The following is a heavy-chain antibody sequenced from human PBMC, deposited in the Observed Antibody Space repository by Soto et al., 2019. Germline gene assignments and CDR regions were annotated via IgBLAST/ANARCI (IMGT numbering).Heavy chain of an antibody. Sequence: QVQLVQSGAEVKKPGASMKVSCKASGYTFTNYYIYWVRQAPGQGLEWMGWIYPTDDDTNYAQKFQGRVTMTRDTSISTAYMELSRLSSDDTAVYYCASGRDRGSSESSFDYWGQGTLVTVSS. CDR1: GYTFTNYY. CDR2: IYPTDDDT. V-gene: IGHV1-2*02. J-gene: IGHJ4*02. CDR3: ASGRDRGSSESSFDY. D-gene: IGHD6-6*01.